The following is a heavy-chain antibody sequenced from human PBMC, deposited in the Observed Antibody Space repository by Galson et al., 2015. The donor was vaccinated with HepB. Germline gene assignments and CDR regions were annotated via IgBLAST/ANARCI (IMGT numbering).Heavy chain of an antibody. CDR3: ARDKGSSVDY. CDR1: GGSISSYY. Sequence: SETLSLTCTVSGGSISSYYWSWIRQPPGKGLEWIGYIYYSGSTNYNPSLKSRVTISVDTSKNQFSLKLSSVTAADTAVYYCARDKGSSVDYWGQGTLVTVSS. CDR2: IYYSGST. J-gene: IGHJ4*02. D-gene: IGHD3-10*01. V-gene: IGHV4-59*01.